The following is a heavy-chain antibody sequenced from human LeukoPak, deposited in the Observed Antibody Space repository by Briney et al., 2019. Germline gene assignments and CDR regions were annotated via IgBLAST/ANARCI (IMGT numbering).Heavy chain of an antibody. CDR1: GYTFTSYD. Sequence: ASVEVSCKASGYTFTSYDINWVRQAAGQGLGWMGWMNPNSGNTGYAQKFQGRVTMTRNTSISTAYMELSSLRSEDTAVYYCARTPPLWYFDLWGRGTLVTVSS. CDR2: MNPNSGNT. V-gene: IGHV1-8*01. J-gene: IGHJ2*01. CDR3: ARTPPLWYFDL.